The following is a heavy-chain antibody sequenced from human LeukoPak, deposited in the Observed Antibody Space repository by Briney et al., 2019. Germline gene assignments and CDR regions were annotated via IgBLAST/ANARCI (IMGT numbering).Heavy chain of an antibody. D-gene: IGHD1-1*01. CDR3: ARGTTGTTGLDDY. V-gene: IGHV3-66*01. Sequence: GGSLRLSCAASGFTVSSNYMSWVRQAPGKGLEWVSVIYSGGSTYYADSVKGRFTISRDNSKNTLYLQMNSLRAEDTAVYYCARGTTGTTGLDDYWGQGTLVTVSS. J-gene: IGHJ4*02. CDR1: GFTVSSNY. CDR2: IYSGGST.